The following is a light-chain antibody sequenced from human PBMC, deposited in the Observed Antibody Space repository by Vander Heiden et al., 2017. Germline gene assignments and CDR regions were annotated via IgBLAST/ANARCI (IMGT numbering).Light chain of an antibody. Sequence: QSVLTQPPSASGAPGQRLTISCTGSSSNIVAGYDVHWYQQLPGTAPKLLIYGNNNRPSGVPDRFSGSKSGTSASLAITGLQAEDEADYYCQAYDSSLSGYVFGTGTKVTVL. CDR3: QAYDSSLSGYV. V-gene: IGLV1-40*01. J-gene: IGLJ1*01. CDR2: GNN. CDR1: SSNIVAGYD.